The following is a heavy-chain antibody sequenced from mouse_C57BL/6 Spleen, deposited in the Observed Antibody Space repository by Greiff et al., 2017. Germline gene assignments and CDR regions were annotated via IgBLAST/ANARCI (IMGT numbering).Heavy chain of an antibody. J-gene: IGHJ4*01. CDR2: IDPSDSYT. CDR3: AKGSGYVNYAMDY. CDR1: GYTFTSYW. D-gene: IGHD3-2*02. Sequence: VQLQQPGAELVMPGASVKLSCKASGYTFTSYWMHWVKQRPGQGFEWIGEIDPSDSYTNYNQKFKGKSTLTVDKSSITAYMQLSSLTSEDSAVYYCAKGSGYVNYAMDYWGQGTSVTVSS. V-gene: IGHV1-69*01.